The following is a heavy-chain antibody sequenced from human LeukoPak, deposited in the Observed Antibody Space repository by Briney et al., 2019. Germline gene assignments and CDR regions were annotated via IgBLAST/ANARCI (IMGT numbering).Heavy chain of an antibody. J-gene: IGHJ4*02. V-gene: IGHV1-2*02. CDR2: INPNSGGT. CDR3: AISGGMGSGYYSFDY. D-gene: IGHD3-22*01. CDR1: GYTFTSYD. Sequence: ASVKVSCKASGYTFTSYDINWVRQAPGQGLEWMGWINPNSGGTNYAQKFQGRVTMTRDTSISTAYMELSRLRSDDTAVYYCAISGGMGSGYYSFDYWGQGTLVTVSS.